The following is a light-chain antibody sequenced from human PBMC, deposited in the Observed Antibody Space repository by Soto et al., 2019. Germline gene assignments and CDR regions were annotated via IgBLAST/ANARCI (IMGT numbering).Light chain of an antibody. Sequence: QSALTQPASVSGSPGQSITISCTGTSSDVGNYKYVSWYQQHPGKAPKLMIFEVSDRPSGVSNRFSGSNSGNTASLTISGLQAEDEADYFCSSYTSNSTLVFGGGTKLTVL. V-gene: IGLV2-14*01. J-gene: IGLJ3*02. CDR2: EVS. CDR1: SSDVGNYKY. CDR3: SSYTSNSTLV.